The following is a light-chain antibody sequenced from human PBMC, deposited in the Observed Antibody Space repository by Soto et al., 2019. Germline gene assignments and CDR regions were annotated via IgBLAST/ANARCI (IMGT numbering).Light chain of an antibody. V-gene: IGKV1-5*01. CDR2: DAS. Sequence: DIQMTQSPSTLSASVGDTVTVTCRASQSISSWLAWYQQKPGKAPKLLIYDASSLESGVPSRFSGSGSGTEFTLTISSLQPDDFATYYCQHITFGQGTKV. CDR3: QHIT. CDR1: QSISSW. J-gene: IGKJ1*01.